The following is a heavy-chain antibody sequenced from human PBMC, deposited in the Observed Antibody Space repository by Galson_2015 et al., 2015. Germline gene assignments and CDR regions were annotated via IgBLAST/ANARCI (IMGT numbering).Heavy chain of an antibody. CDR2: ISSSSSYI. D-gene: IGHD3-22*01. V-gene: IGHV3-21*01. J-gene: IGHJ3*02. CDR3: ARDTYYYDSSGSGAFDI. Sequence: SLRLSCAASGFTFSSYSMNWVRQAPGKGLEWVSSISSSSSYIYYADSVKGRFTISRDNAKNSLHLQMNSLRAEDTAVYYCARDTYYYDSSGSGAFDIWGQGTMVTVSS. CDR1: GFTFSSYS.